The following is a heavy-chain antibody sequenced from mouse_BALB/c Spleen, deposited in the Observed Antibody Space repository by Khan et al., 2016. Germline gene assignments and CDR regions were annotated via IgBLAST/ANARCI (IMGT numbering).Heavy chain of an antibody. CDR1: GYSITSFYS. J-gene: IGHJ2*01. CDR3: ARWNFDHFDY. Sequence: EVQLQESGPDLVKPSQSLSLTCTVTGYSITSFYSWHWIRQFPGNKLEWMGHIHYSGSTNYNPSLKSRISITRDTSKNQFFLQLKSVTTADTATYYCARWNFDHFDYWGQGTTLTVSS. V-gene: IGHV3-1*02. CDR2: IHYSGST.